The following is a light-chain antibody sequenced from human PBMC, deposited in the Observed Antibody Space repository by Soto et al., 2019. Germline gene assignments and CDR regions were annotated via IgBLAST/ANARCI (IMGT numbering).Light chain of an antibody. V-gene: IGLV2-8*01. Sequence: QSVLTQPPSASGSPGQSVTISCTGTASDIGGYDYVSWYQQHPGKAPKLMIYEVNKRPSGVPDRFSGSKSGNTASLTVSGLQAEDEADYYCYSYVGSNIFDVFGGGTKLTVL. CDR3: YSYVGSNIFDV. CDR1: ASDIGGYDY. CDR2: EVN. J-gene: IGLJ3*02.